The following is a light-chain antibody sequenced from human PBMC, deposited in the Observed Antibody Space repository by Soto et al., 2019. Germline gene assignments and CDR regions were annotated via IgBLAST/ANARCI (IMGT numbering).Light chain of an antibody. Sequence: EIVMTQSPATLSVSPGERATLSCRASQSVSSNLAWYQQKPGQAPRLLIYGASTRATGIPARFSGSGSGTEFTLTISSLQSXDFXVXYCQQYNNWPPWTFGQGTKVEIK. V-gene: IGKV3-15*01. CDR1: QSVSSN. J-gene: IGKJ1*01. CDR3: QQYNNWPPWT. CDR2: GAS.